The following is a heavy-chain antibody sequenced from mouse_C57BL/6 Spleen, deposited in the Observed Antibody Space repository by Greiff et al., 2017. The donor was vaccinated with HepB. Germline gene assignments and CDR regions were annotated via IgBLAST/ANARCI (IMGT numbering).Heavy chain of an antibody. J-gene: IGHJ3*01. Sequence: QVQLKESGPGLVQPSQSLSITCTVSGFSLTSYGVHWVRQSPGKGLEWLGVIWSGGSTDYNAAFISRLSISKDNSKSQVFFKMNSLQADDTAIYYCARTWENPPYDYDGAWFAYWGQGTLVTVSA. V-gene: IGHV2-2*01. CDR1: GFSLTSYG. CDR2: IWSGGST. CDR3: ARTWENPPYDYDGAWFAY. D-gene: IGHD2-4*01.